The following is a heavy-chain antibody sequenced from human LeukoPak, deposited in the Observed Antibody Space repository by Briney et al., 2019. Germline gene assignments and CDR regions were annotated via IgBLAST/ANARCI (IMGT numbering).Heavy chain of an antibody. V-gene: IGHV3-21*01. J-gene: IGHJ3*02. D-gene: IGHD3-22*01. CDR1: GFTFSSYS. Sequence: GGSLRLSCAASGFTFSSYSMNWVRQAPGKGLEWVSSISSSSSYIYYADSVKGRFTISRDNAKNSLYLQMNSLRAEDTAVYYCAREPHHYCDSSVASRDIWGQGTMVTVSS. CDR2: ISSSSSYI. CDR3: AREPHHYCDSSVASRDI.